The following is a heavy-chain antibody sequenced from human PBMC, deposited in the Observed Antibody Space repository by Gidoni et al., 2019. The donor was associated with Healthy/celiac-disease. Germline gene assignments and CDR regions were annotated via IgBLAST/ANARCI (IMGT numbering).Heavy chain of an antibody. J-gene: IGHJ3*02. CDR2: ISGSGGST. Sequence: EVQLLESGGGLVQPGGSLRLSCAASGFTFRSYAMRWVRQAPGKGLEWVSAISGSGGSTYYADSVKGRFTISRDNSKNTLYLQMNSLRAEDTAVYYCAKDGDHYDSSGWWNDAFDIWGQGTMVTVSS. CDR3: AKDGDHYDSSGWWNDAFDI. V-gene: IGHV3-23*01. CDR1: GFTFRSYA. D-gene: IGHD3-22*01.